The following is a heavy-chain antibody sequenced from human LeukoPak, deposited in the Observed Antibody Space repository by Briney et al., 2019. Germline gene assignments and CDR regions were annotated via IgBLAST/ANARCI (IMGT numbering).Heavy chain of an antibody. D-gene: IGHD3-3*01. CDR1: GFTFSSNY. CDR3: AKSSGYDFLAFDY. Sequence: GGSLRLSCAASGFTFSSNYMSWVRQAPGKGLEWVSVIYSGGSTYYADSVKGRFTISRDNSKNTLYLQMNSLRAEDTAVYYCAKSSGYDFLAFDYWGQGTLVTVSS. J-gene: IGHJ4*02. V-gene: IGHV3-53*01. CDR2: IYSGGST.